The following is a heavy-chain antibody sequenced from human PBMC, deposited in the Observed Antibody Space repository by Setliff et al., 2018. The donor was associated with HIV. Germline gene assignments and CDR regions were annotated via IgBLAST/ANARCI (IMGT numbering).Heavy chain of an antibody. Sequence: LSLTCTVSGGSISSSNYYRGWIRQPPGKGLEYIGSMHYSGSTYYNPSLKSRVTISVDTSKNQFSLKLSSVTAADTAVYYCARTWWLRSNWFDPWGQGTLVTAPQ. J-gene: IGHJ5*02. D-gene: IGHD5-12*01. CDR2: MHYSGST. CDR3: ARTWWLRSNWFDP. V-gene: IGHV4-39*01. CDR1: GGSISSSNYY.